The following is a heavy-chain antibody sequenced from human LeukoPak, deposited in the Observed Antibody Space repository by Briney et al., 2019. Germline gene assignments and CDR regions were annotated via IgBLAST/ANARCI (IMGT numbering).Heavy chain of an antibody. CDR1: GYTFTSYG. V-gene: IGHV1-18*04. D-gene: IGHD3-9*01. CDR2: ISAYNGNT. J-gene: IGHJ4*02. CDR3: VRDLNRYFDWLLHLDY. Sequence: ASVKVSCKASGYTFTSYGISWVRQAPGQGLEWMGWISAYNGNTDYAQKLQGRVTMTTDTSTSTAYMELRSLRSDDTAVYYCVRDLNRYFDWLLHLDYWGQGTLVTVSS.